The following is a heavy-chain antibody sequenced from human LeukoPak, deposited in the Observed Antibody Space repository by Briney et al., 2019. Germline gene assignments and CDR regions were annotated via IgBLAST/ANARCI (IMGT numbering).Heavy chain of an antibody. CDR3: ARVQYYYDSSGYHPLDY. D-gene: IGHD3-22*01. Sequence: GGSLRLSCAASGFTFSSYAMHWVRQAPGKGLEWVAVISYDGSNKYYADSVKGRFTISRDNSKNTLYLQINSLRAEDTAVYYCARVQYYYDSSGYHPLDYWGQGTLVTVSS. J-gene: IGHJ4*02. V-gene: IGHV3-30-3*01. CDR1: GFTFSSYA. CDR2: ISYDGSNK.